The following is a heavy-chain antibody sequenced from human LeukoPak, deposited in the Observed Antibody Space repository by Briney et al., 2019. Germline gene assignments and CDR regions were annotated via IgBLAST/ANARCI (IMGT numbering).Heavy chain of an antibody. J-gene: IGHJ4*02. CDR1: GGSISSNSYY. D-gene: IGHD2-15*01. CDR3: AREQGYCSGGSCYRYFDY. V-gene: IGHV4-39*07. CDR2: IYYSGST. Sequence: PSETLSLTCAVSGGSISSNSYYWGWIRQPPGKGLEWIGSIYYSGSTYYNPSLKSRVTISVDTSKNQFSLKLSSVTAADTAVYYCAREQGYCSGGSCYRYFDYWGQGTLVTVSS.